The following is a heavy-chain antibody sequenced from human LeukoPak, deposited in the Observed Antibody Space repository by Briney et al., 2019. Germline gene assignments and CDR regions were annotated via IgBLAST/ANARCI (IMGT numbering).Heavy chain of an antibody. CDR1: GYTFTSYG. CDR2: ISAYNGNT. D-gene: IGHD5-18*01. CDR3: ARDVSGYSYGYYYYYCMDV. Sequence: GASVKVSCKASGYTFTSYGISWVRQAPGQGLEWMGWISAYNGNTNYAQKLQGRVTMTTDTSTSTAYMELRSLRSDDTAVYYCARDVSGYSYGYYYYYCMDVWGKGTTVTVSS. V-gene: IGHV1-18*01. J-gene: IGHJ6*03.